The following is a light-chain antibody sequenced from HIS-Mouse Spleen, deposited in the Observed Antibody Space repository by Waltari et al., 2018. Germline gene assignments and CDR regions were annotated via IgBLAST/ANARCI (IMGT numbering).Light chain of an antibody. V-gene: IGLV3-19*01. Sequence: SSELTQDPAVSVALGQTVRITSQGAHLRSNYAIWYQQKPRQAPVLVIDGKNNRPSWIPDRFSGSSSGNTASLTITGAQAEDEADYYCNSRDSSGNHLVFGGGTKLTVL. CDR1: HLRSNY. CDR2: GKN. J-gene: IGLJ2*01. CDR3: NSRDSSGNHLV.